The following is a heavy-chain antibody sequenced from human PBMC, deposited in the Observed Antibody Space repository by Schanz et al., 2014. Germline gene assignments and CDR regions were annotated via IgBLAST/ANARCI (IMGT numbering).Heavy chain of an antibody. D-gene: IGHD1-1*01. CDR2: IKSKADGGTT. CDR1: GFTFSNAW. J-gene: IGHJ4*02. V-gene: IGHV3-15*01. CDR3: TTHGLGYDFDY. Sequence: EVQLLESGGGLVKPGGSLRLSCAASGFTFSNAWMSWVRQAPGKGLEWVARIKSKADGGTTDYPAPVKGRFIISRDDSKNTLYLQMNSLKTEDTAVYYCTTHGLGYDFDYWGQGTLVPVSS.